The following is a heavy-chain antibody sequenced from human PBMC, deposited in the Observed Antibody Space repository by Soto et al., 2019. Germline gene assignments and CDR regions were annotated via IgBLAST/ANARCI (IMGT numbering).Heavy chain of an antibody. D-gene: IGHD2-2*01. CDR3: ARGRGTSWPYNWFDP. V-gene: IGHV4-31*03. Sequence: QVQLQESGPGLVKPSQTLSLTCTVSGGSISSGGYYWSWIRQHPGKGLEWIGYIYYSGSTYYNPSRKGRVTISVDTSKSQFSLKLSSVTAADTAMYYCARGRGTSWPYNWFDPWGQGTLVTVSS. CDR2: IYYSGST. J-gene: IGHJ5*02. CDR1: GGSISSGGYY.